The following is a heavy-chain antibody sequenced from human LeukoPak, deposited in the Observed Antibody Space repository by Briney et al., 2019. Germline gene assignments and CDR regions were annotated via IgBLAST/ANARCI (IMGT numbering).Heavy chain of an antibody. J-gene: IGHJ4*02. Sequence: GGSLRLSCAASGFTFSSYNMNWVRQAPGKGLEWVSSISGSSSFISYADSVKGRFTISRDNAKNSLYLQMNSLRAEDTAVYYCAGDGLQGYYDSSGFFDYRGQGTLVTVSS. V-gene: IGHV3-21*01. CDR2: ISGSSSFI. CDR3: AGDGLQGYYDSSGFFDY. D-gene: IGHD3-22*01. CDR1: GFTFSSYN.